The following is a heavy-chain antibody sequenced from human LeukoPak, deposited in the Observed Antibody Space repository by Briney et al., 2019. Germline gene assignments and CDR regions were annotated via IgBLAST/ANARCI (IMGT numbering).Heavy chain of an antibody. D-gene: IGHD3-3*01. CDR1: CGSFSGYY. CDR3: ARVRYDFWSGYTNWFDP. J-gene: IGHJ5*02. V-gene: IGHV4-34*01. Sequence: PSETLSLTCAVYCGSFSGYYWSWIRQPPGKGLEWIGEINHSGSTNYNPSLKSRVTISVDTSKNQFSLKLSSVTAADTAVYYCARVRYDFWSGYTNWFDPWGQGTLVTVSS. CDR2: INHSGST.